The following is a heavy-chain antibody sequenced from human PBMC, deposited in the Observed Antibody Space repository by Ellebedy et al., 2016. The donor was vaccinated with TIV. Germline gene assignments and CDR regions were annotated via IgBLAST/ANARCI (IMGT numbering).Heavy chain of an antibody. Sequence: SETLSLTXSVSGGSVRSPSSYWGWIRQPPGKGLEWIGSIYFVGDSFFNPSLKSRVTMSVDTSTNEVSLKLNSVTAADTAVYYCAATIVSATNWFNPWGQGTPVTVSS. CDR2: IYFVGDS. V-gene: IGHV4-39*01. CDR3: AATIVSATNWFNP. D-gene: IGHD1-26*01. CDR1: GGSVRSPSSY. J-gene: IGHJ5*02.